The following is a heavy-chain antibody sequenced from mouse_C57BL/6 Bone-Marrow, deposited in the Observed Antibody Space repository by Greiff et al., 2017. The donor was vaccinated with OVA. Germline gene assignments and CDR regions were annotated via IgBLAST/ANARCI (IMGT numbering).Heavy chain of an antibody. CDR1: GYAFSSSW. J-gene: IGHJ1*03. V-gene: IGHV1-82*01. CDR2: IYPGDGDT. CDR3: AREDDYDGYFDV. Sequence: QVQLQQPGTELVKPGASVKISCKASGYAFSSSWMNWVKQRPGKGLEWIGRIYPGDGDTNYNGKFKGKATLTADKSSSTAYMQLSSLTSEDAAVYCCAREDDYDGYFDVWGTGTTVTVSS. D-gene: IGHD2-4*01.